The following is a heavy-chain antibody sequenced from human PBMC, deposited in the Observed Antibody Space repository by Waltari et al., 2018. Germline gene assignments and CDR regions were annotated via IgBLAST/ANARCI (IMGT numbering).Heavy chain of an antibody. J-gene: IGHJ4*02. CDR2: IRFGGTDR. CDR3: ARDLLDQYFDY. V-gene: IGHV3-33*01. D-gene: IGHD3-3*01. Sequence: VQLVESGGGVVQPGGSLRLSCATSGFRFTDYGMHWVRQAPGKGLEWVAVIRFGGTDRFYSDSVKGRFTVSRDTSNNTVYLQMNSLRAEDTAVYYCARDLLDQYFDYWGQGALVAVSS. CDR1: GFRFTDYG.